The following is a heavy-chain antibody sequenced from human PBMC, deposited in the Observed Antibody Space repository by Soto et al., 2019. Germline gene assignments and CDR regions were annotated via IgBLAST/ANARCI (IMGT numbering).Heavy chain of an antibody. D-gene: IGHD5-18*01. CDR1: GGSISSSSYY. J-gene: IGHJ4*02. CDR2: IYYSGST. V-gene: IGHV4-39*01. CDR3: AGLLVDTAMVTDY. Sequence: QLQLQESGPGLVKPSETLSLTCTVSGGSISSSSYYWGWIRQPPGKGLEWIGSIYYSGSTYYNPSLKRRVTISVDTSKNQFSLKLSSVTAAHTAVYYCAGLLVDTAMVTDYWGQGTLVTVSS.